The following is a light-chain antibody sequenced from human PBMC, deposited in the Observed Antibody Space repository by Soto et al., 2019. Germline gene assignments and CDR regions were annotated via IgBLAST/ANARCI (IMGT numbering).Light chain of an antibody. CDR3: CSSGGSPTYV. CDR2: EVN. Sequence: QSALTQPASVSGSPGQSITISCTGTSSNVGSYKLVSWYQQHPGKATKLMIFEVNKRPSGVSNRFSGYKSGNTASLTISGLKVEDEADYYCCSSGGSPTYVFGTGTKVTVL. CDR1: SSNVGSYKL. J-gene: IGLJ1*01. V-gene: IGLV2-23*02.